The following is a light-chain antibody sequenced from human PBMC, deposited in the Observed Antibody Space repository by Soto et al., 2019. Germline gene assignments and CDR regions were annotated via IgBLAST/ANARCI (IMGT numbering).Light chain of an antibody. V-gene: IGLV2-18*02. CDR1: SSDVGSNNR. CDR3: SSYTTSNTYV. J-gene: IGLJ1*01. Sequence: QSALTQPPSVSGSPGQSVAISCTGTSSDVGSNNRVSWHQQPPGSAPKLIIYDVSNRPSGIPDRFSGSKSANTASLTISGLQTEDEADYYCSSYTTSNTYVFGTGTKVTVL. CDR2: DVS.